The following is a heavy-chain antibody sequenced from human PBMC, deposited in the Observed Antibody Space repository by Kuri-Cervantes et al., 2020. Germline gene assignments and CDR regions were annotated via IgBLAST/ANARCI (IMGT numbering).Heavy chain of an antibody. Sequence: GGSLRLSCAASGFTFSSYAMHWVRQAPGKGLEWVAVISYDGSNKYYADSVKGRFTISRDNSKNTLYLQMNSLRAEDTAVYYCARWTTGNWFDPWGQGTLVTVSS. CDR2: ISYDGSNK. CDR1: GFTFSSYA. CDR3: ARWTTGNWFDP. J-gene: IGHJ5*02. V-gene: IGHV3-30-3*01. D-gene: IGHD1-14*01.